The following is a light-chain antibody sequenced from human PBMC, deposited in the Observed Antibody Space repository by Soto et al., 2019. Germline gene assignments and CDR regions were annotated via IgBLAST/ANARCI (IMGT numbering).Light chain of an antibody. CDR3: QQYDNVPIT. Sequence: DIQLTQSPSSLSASVGDRITITCQASRDIGNYLNWYQQKPGKAPKLLISDAFTLESGVPSRFSGSGSGTDFTFTISSLQPEDFATYYCQQYDNVPITFGQGTRLEIK. CDR2: DAF. J-gene: IGKJ5*01. V-gene: IGKV1-33*01. CDR1: RDIGNY.